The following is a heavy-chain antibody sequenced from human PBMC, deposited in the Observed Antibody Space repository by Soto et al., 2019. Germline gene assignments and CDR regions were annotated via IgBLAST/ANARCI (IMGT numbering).Heavy chain of an antibody. V-gene: IGHV4-61*01. CDR2: IYYSGST. CDR1: GGSVSSGSYY. CDR3: ARVFWNYYDSSGYPDY. D-gene: IGHD3-22*01. J-gene: IGHJ4*02. Sequence: SETLSLTCTVSGGSVSSGSYYWSWIRQPPGKGLEWIGYIYYSGSTNYNPSLKSRVTISVDTSKNQFSLKLSSVTAADTAVYYCARVFWNYYDSSGYPDYCGQGTLVTFCS.